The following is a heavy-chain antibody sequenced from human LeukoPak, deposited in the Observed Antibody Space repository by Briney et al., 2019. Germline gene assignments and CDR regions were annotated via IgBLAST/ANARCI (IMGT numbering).Heavy chain of an antibody. CDR1: GYTFTSYD. D-gene: IGHD1-26*01. V-gene: IGHV1-8*01. Sequence: GASVKVSCKASGYTFTSYDINWVRQATGQGLEWMGWMNPNSGNTGYAQKFQGRVTMTTDTSTSTVYMELRSLRSDDTAMYYCARVGTTGRYYVDYWGQGTLVTVSS. CDR3: ARVGTTGRYYVDY. CDR2: MNPNSGNT. J-gene: IGHJ4*02.